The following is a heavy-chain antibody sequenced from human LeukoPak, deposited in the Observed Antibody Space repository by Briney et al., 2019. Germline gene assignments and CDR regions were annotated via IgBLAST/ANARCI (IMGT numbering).Heavy chain of an antibody. J-gene: IGHJ5*02. Sequence: PGGSLRLSCAASGFTFSSYAMHWVRQAPGKGLEYVSAISSNGGSTYYANSVKGRFTISRDNSKNTLYLQMGSLRAEDMAVCYCARVLIVGATSWFDPWGQGTLVTVSS. CDR2: ISSNGGST. D-gene: IGHD1-26*01. CDR3: ARVLIVGATSWFDP. V-gene: IGHV3-64*01. CDR1: GFTFSSYA.